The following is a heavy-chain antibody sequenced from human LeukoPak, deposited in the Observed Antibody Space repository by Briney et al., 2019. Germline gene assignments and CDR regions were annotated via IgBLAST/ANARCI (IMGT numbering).Heavy chain of an antibody. Sequence: GASVKVSCKASGYTFTTYGISWVRQAPGQGLEWMGGIIPIFGTANYAQKFQGRVTITADKSTSTAYMELSSLRSEDTAVYYCARDLRLGLLTIFGVVTQPYYYYYMDVWGKGTTVTVSS. CDR1: GYTFTTYG. D-gene: IGHD3-3*01. J-gene: IGHJ6*03. CDR3: ARDLRLGLLTIFGVVTQPYYYYYMDV. V-gene: IGHV1-69*06. CDR2: IIPIFGTA.